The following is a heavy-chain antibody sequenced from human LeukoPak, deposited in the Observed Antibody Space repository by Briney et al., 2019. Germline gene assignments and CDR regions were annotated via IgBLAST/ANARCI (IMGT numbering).Heavy chain of an antibody. CDR2: IYYSGST. CDR3: AWGVLMVYAAFDY. Sequence: SETLSLTCTVSGGSISSSSYYWGWIRQPPGKGLEWIGSIYYSGSTYYNPSLKSRVTISVDTSKNQFSLKLSSVTAADTAVYYCAWGVLMVYAAFDYWGQGTLVTVSS. CDR1: GGSISSSSYY. V-gene: IGHV4-39*07. D-gene: IGHD2-8*01. J-gene: IGHJ4*02.